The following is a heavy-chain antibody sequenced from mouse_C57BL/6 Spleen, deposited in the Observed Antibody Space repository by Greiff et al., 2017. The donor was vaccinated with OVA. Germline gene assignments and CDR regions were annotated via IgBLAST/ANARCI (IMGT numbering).Heavy chain of an antibody. V-gene: IGHV1-15*01. J-gene: IGHJ4*01. Sequence: VQLQQSGAELVRPGASVPLSCKASGYTFTDYEMHWVKQTPVPGLEWIGALDPETGGTAYNQKVKGKAILTADKTSSTAYMELRNRTSDDSAVYYCTRDGLYDDAMDYWGQGTSVTVSS. CDR1: GYTFTDYE. CDR2: LDPETGGT. CDR3: TRDGLYDDAMDY. D-gene: IGHD2-3*01.